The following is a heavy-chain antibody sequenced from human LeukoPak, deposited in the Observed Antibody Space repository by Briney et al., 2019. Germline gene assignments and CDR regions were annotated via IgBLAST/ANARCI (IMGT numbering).Heavy chain of an antibody. V-gene: IGHV3-7*01. D-gene: IGHD2-8*01. CDR3: AREEWWFDP. CDR2: IKQDGGET. Sequence: PGGSLRLSCAASGVTFSTSWMSWVRQAPGKGLEWVANIKQDGGETQYADSVKGRFTISRDNAKNSLYLQMNSPRAEDTAMYYCAREEWWFDPWGQGTLVTVSS. J-gene: IGHJ5*02. CDR1: GVTFSTSW.